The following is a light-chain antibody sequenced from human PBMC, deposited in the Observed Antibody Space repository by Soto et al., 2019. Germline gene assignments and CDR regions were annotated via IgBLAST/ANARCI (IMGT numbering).Light chain of an antibody. J-gene: IGLJ1*01. CDR2: DNN. CDR1: SSNIGNNY. CDR3: GTWDSSLSAGV. Sequence: QSVLTQPPSMSVAPGQKVTISCSGSSSNIGNNYVSWYQQLPGTAPKLLIYDNNKRPSGIPDRFSGSKSGTSATLGITGLQTGDEADYYCGTWDSSLSAGVFGTGTKVTVL. V-gene: IGLV1-51*01.